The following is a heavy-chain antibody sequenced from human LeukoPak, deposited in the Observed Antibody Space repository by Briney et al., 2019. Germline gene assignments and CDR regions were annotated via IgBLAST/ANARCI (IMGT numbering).Heavy chain of an antibody. Sequence: GGSLRLSCAASGFTFSSYEMNWVRQAPGKGLEWVSYISSSGSTIYHADSVKGRFTISGDNAKNSLYLQMNSLRAEDTAVYYCAELGITMIGGVWGKGTTVTISS. V-gene: IGHV3-48*03. CDR3: AELGITMIGGV. CDR1: GFTFSSYE. CDR2: ISSSGSTI. J-gene: IGHJ6*04. D-gene: IGHD3-10*02.